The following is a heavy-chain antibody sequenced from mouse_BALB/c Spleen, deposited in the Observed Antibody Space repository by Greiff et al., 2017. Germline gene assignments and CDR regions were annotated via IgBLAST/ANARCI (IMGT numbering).Heavy chain of an antibody. CDR1: GFNIKDTY. J-gene: IGHJ2*01. CDR3: ARCYYGSSYRLYYFDY. Sequence: VQLKESGAELVKPGASVKLSCTASGFNIKDTYMHWVKQRPEQGLEWIGRIDPANGNTKYDPKFQGKATITADTSSNTAYLQLSSLTSEDTAVYYCARCYYGSSYRLYYFDYWGQGTTLTVSS. CDR2: IDPANGNT. V-gene: IGHV14-3*02. D-gene: IGHD1-1*01.